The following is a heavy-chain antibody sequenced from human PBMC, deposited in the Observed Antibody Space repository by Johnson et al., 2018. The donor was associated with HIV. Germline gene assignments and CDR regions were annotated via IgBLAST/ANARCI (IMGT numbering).Heavy chain of an antibody. D-gene: IGHD3-16*01. Sequence: QVQLVESGGGVVQPGRSLRLSCVASGFTFSSYGMNWVRQAPGKGLEWVAVISYDGSDKYYADSVKGRFTISRDNSKNALYLQMNSLRADDTAIYYCAKPPSMGADGFAIWGHGTMVTVSS. CDR2: ISYDGSDK. J-gene: IGHJ3*02. CDR1: GFTFSSYG. V-gene: IGHV3-30*18. CDR3: AKPPSMGADGFAI.